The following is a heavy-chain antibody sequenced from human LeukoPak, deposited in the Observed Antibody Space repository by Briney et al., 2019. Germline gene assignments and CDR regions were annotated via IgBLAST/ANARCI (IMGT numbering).Heavy chain of an antibody. V-gene: IGHV4-59*01. CDR1: GGSISSYY. CDR2: ICYSGST. J-gene: IGHJ2*01. D-gene: IGHD3-16*01. Sequence: SETLSLTCTVSGGSISSYYWSWIRQPPGKGLEWIGYICYSGSTNYNPSLKSRATISVDTSKNQFSLKLSSVTAADTAVYYCARTLWVYWYFDLWGRGTLVTVSS. CDR3: ARTLWVYWYFDL.